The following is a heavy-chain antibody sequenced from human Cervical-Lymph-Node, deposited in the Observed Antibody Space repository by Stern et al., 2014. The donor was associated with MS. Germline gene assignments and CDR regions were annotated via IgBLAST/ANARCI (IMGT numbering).Heavy chain of an antibody. CDR1: GFIFSDHY. Sequence: EVQLVESGGGLVQPGGSLRLSCAASGFIFSDHYMDWVRQAPGKGLEWVARISNKANSYSAEYAASVKGRFTISRDDSKNSLYLQMNTLKTEDTAVYFCVRHFDYWGQGTLVTVSS. CDR3: VRHFDY. J-gene: IGHJ4*02. CDR2: ISNKANSYSA. V-gene: IGHV3-72*01.